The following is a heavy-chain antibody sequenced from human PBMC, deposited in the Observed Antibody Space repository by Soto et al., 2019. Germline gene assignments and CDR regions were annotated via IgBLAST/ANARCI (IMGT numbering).Heavy chain of an antibody. CDR3: AAELMVAATSTYFDY. CDR2: IYYSGST. V-gene: IGHV4-59*08. Sequence: SETLSLTCTVSGGSISSYYWSWIRQPPGKGLEWIGYIYYSGSTNYNPSLKSRVTISVDTSKNQFSLKLSSVTAADTAVYYCAAELMVAATSTYFDYWGQGTLVTVSS. J-gene: IGHJ4*02. CDR1: GGSISSYY. D-gene: IGHD2-15*01.